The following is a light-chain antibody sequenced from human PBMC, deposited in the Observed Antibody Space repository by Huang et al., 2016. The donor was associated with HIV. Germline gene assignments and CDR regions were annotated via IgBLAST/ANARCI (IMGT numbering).Light chain of an antibody. CDR2: DAS. CDR3: QQFNF. J-gene: IGKJ4*01. Sequence: AIQLTQSPSSLSASVGDRVTISCRASRAISSALAWYQQEPGTAPKLLIYDASTLEGGVPSRFSGSASGTEFTLNISRLQPEDFAIYYCQQFNFFGGGTKVQIK. V-gene: IGKV1-13*02. CDR1: RAISSA.